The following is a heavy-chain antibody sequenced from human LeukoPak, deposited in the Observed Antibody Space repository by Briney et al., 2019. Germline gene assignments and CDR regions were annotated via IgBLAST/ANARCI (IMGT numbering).Heavy chain of an antibody. CDR1: GYTRTELA. J-gene: IGHJ4*02. V-gene: IGHV1-24*01. D-gene: IGHD1-26*01. CDR2: FDPVDGET. CDR3: ETDRILNRGGYSGFDY. Sequence: ASVKVSSTVSGYTRTELAMHWVRHAPGKGSGWRGGFDPVDGETIYAQKFQGRVTMTEDTSTATAYMELSSLRSEDTAVYYCETDRILNRGGYSGFDYWGQGTLVTVSS.